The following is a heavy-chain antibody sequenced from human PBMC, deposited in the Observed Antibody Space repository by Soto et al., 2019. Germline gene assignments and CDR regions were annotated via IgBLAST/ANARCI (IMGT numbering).Heavy chain of an antibody. CDR1: GFTFTNYW. CDR3: GTVFEK. J-gene: IGHJ3*02. V-gene: IGHV3-74*01. CDR2: IDNHGDGT. Sequence: EVQVVESGGGLVQPGGSLRLSCAASGFTFTNYWLHWVRQVPGEWLVWVSRIDNHGDGTSYADFVKGRFTISRDNAKNTLYLRMNSLRVEDTDIYYCGTVFEKWGQGTMVTVSS.